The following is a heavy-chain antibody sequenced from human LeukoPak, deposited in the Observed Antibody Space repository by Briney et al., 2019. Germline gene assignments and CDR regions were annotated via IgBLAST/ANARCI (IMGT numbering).Heavy chain of an antibody. CDR1: GYTFTTYS. Sequence: ASMKVSCKASGYTFTTYSMRWVRRAPGQGLEWMGIINPSGGSTSYAQKFQDRVTMTRDTSTSTVYMELSSLRSEDTAVYYCARDLTYPGAFDIWGQGTMVTVSS. CDR2: INPSGGST. J-gene: IGHJ3*02. V-gene: IGHV1-46*01. D-gene: IGHD2/OR15-2a*01. CDR3: ARDLTYPGAFDI.